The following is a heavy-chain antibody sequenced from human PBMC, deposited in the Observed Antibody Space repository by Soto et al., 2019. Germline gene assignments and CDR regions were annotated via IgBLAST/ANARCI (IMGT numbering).Heavy chain of an antibody. J-gene: IGHJ5*02. CDR2: IDPSDSYT. V-gene: IGHV5-10-1*01. CDR3: PSLSPQSPLQRGGLFDT. Sequence: GESLKISCKGSGYSFTSYWISWVRQMPGKGLEWMGRIDPSDSYTNYSPSFQGHVTISADKSISTAYLQWSSLKASDTAMYYCPSLSPQSPLQRGGLFDTWGQGTLVTVSS. CDR1: GYSFTSYW. D-gene: IGHD1-1*01.